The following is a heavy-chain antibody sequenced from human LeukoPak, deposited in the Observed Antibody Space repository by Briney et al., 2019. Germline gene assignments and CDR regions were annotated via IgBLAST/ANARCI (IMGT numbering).Heavy chain of an antibody. V-gene: IGHV3-30*02. J-gene: IGHJ4*02. Sequence: GGSLRLSCAASGFTFSFYSMNWVRQAPGKGLEWVAFIRFDGSNKYYADSVKGRFTISRDNSKNTLYLQMNSLRPEDTAVYYCAKDSKRWKTYYYASGSYHFDYWGQGTLVTVSS. D-gene: IGHD3-10*01. CDR1: GFTFSFYS. CDR3: AKDSKRWKTYYYASGSYHFDY. CDR2: IRFDGSNK.